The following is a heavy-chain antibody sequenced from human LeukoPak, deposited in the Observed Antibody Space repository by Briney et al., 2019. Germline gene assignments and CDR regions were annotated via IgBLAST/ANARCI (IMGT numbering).Heavy chain of an antibody. CDR2: IRYDGSYK. J-gene: IGHJ4*02. D-gene: IGHD6-6*01. Sequence: GGSLRLSCATSGFTFSSYDMNWVRQAPGKGLEWVAFIRYDGSYKYYADSVKGRFTISRDNSKNTVYLQMNSLRAEDTAVYYCARDPSSSSSVGGYLDYWGQGTLVTVSS. CDR1: GFTFSSYD. CDR3: ARDPSSSSSVGGYLDY. V-gene: IGHV3-30*02.